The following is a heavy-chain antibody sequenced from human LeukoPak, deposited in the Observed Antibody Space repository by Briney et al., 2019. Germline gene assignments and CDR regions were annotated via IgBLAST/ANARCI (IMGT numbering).Heavy chain of an antibody. V-gene: IGHV1-8*01. CDR2: MNPNSGST. CDR3: ARASSFDNWFDP. Sequence: ASVKVSCKASGYTFTSYDINWVRQATGQGLEWMGWMNPNSGSTGYAQKFQGRVTMTRNTSISTAYMELSSLRSEDTAVYYCARASSFDNWFDPWGQGTLVTVSS. J-gene: IGHJ5*02. D-gene: IGHD2-15*01. CDR1: GYTFTSYD.